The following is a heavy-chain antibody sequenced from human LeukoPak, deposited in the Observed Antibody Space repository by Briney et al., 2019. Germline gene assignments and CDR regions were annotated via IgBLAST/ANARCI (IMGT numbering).Heavy chain of an antibody. CDR3: AKALGDILTPFDY. V-gene: IGHV3-23*01. D-gene: IGHD3-9*01. J-gene: IGHJ4*02. Sequence: GGSLRLSCAASGFTFSSYAMSWVRQAPGKGLEWVSGISGSGGSTYYADSVKGRFSISRDNSENTLYLQLNSLRAEDTAVYYCAKALGDILTPFDYWGQGTLVTVSS. CDR2: ISGSGGST. CDR1: GFTFSSYA.